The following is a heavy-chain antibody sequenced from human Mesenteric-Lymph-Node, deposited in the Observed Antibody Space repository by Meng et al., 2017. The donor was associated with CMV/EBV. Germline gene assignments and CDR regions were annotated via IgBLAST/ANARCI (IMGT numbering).Heavy chain of an antibody. CDR2: INHSGST. CDR3: ARHQRWLKSEGGFNY. V-gene: IGHV4-34*01. CDR1: VGSFSGYY. D-gene: IGHD4-23*01. Sequence: LQEWCAGLLKPSGTLSLTCAVYVGSFSGYYWSWIRQPPGKGLEWIGEINHSGSTHYNPSLKSRVTISVDTSKNQFSLKLSSVTAADTAVYYCARHQRWLKSEGGFNYWGQGTLVTVSS. J-gene: IGHJ4*02.